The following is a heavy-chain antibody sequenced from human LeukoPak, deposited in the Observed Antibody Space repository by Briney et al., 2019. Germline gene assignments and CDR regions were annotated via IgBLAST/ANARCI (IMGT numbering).Heavy chain of an antibody. CDR2: IKSKTDGEST. CDR1: VFTLSNAG. Sequence: PGGSLRLSCAVSVFTLSNAGINSVGQAPGKGLEWVGRIKSKTDGESTDYAAPVKGRFTISRDDSKNTLYLQMNSLKAEDAAVYYGNAPVYLCSTGCYRVVMDVWGKGTTVTVSS. V-gene: IGHV3-15*01. CDR3: NAPVYLCSTGCYRVVMDV. D-gene: IGHD2-2*01. J-gene: IGHJ6*04.